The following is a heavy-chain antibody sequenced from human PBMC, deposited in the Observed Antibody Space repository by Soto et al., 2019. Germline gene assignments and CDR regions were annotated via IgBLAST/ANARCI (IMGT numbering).Heavy chain of an antibody. D-gene: IGHD2-21*01. J-gene: IGHJ6*02. Sequence: EVQLLESGGGLVQPGGSLRLSCAASGFTFSSYAMRWVRQAPGKGLEWVSAITGSGGSAYYAHSVKGRFTISRDNSQNTLNLQMNSLRAADTAVYYCANRLQSGGESVGNGVAVWGQGTTVTVSS. CDR3: ANRLQSGGESVGNGVAV. V-gene: IGHV3-23*01. CDR2: ITGSGGSA. CDR1: GFTFSSYA.